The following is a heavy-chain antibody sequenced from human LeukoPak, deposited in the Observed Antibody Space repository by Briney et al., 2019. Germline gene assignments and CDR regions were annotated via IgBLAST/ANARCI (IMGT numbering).Heavy chain of an antibody. CDR3: VRDAPRHAYGTSVSVS. CDR2: IYTGGTR. CDR1: GFVISNDY. D-gene: IGHD3-10*01. Sequence: GGSLRLSCAASGFVISNDYMSWVRQAPGKGLEWVSVIYTGGTRLYADSVKGRFTITKDNSKNTLHLEMKSLRAEDTAVYLCVRDAPRHAYGTSVSVSWGQGTLVTVSS. J-gene: IGHJ4*02. V-gene: IGHV3-53*01.